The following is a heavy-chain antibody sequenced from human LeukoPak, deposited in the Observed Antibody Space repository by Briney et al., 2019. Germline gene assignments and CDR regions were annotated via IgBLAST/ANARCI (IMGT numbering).Heavy chain of an antibody. CDR1: GYSISSGYY. V-gene: IGHV4-38-2*02. CDR2: IYHSGST. CDR3: AYIVATIGIDY. D-gene: IGHD5-12*01. J-gene: IGHJ4*02. Sequence: SETLSLTCTVSGYSISSGYYWGWIRQPPGKGLEWIGSIYHSGSTYYNPSLKSRVTISVDTSKNQFSLKLSSVTAADTAVYYCAYIVATIGIDYWGQGTLVTVSS.